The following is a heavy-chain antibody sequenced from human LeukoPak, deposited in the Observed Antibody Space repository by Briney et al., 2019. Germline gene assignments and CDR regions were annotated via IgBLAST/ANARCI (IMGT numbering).Heavy chain of an antibody. D-gene: IGHD3-9*01. J-gene: IGHJ4*02. Sequence: PGGSLRLSCAASGFTFSSYSMNWVRQAPGKGLEWVSSISSSSSYIYYADSVKGRFTISRDNAKNSLYLQMNSQRAEDTAVYYCARDLTYYDILTGYYTSHYFDYWGQGTLVTVSS. CDR1: GFTFSSYS. CDR3: ARDLTYYDILTGYYTSHYFDY. CDR2: ISSSSSYI. V-gene: IGHV3-21*01.